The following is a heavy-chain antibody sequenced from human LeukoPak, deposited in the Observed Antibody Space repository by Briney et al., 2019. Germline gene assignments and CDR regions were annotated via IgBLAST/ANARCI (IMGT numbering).Heavy chain of an antibody. CDR3: AKRGQLGY. J-gene: IGHJ4*02. CDR1: GFTFSGYS. V-gene: IGHV3-23*01. D-gene: IGHD3-16*01. CDR2: ISGSGNST. Sequence: GGSLRLSCAASGFTFSGYSMNWVRQAPGKGLEWVSTISGSGNSTYYADSVKGRFTISRDDSKNTLFLQMNSLRAEDTAVYYCAKRGQLGYWGQGTLVTVSS.